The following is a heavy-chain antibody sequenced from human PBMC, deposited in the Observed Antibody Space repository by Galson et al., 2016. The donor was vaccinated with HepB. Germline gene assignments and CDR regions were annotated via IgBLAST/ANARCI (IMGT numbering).Heavy chain of an antibody. V-gene: IGHV1-46*01. CDR2: MSLSDDTT. D-gene: IGHD2-2*01. Sequence: SVKVSCKASGYTFTSSYIHWVRQAPGPGLEWMGMMSLSDDTTDVAERFQGRITLTRDTYKSTVYMELSSLRSEDTAVYFCARGLVVAAANWFDPWGQGTLVTVSS. J-gene: IGHJ5*02. CDR3: ARGLVVAAANWFDP. CDR1: GYTFTSSY.